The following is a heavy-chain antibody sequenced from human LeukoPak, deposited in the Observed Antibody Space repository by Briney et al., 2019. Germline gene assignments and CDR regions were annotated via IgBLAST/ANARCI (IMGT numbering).Heavy chain of an antibody. CDR1: GFTFSSYA. J-gene: IGHJ4*02. CDR3: ASYGERTFDY. Sequence: GGSLRLSCAASGFTFSSYAMHWVRQAPGKGLEWVAVISYDGSNKYYADSVEGRFTISRDNSKNTLYLQMNSLRAEDTAVYYCASYGERTFDYWGQGTLVTVSS. D-gene: IGHD4-17*01. V-gene: IGHV3-30*04. CDR2: ISYDGSNK.